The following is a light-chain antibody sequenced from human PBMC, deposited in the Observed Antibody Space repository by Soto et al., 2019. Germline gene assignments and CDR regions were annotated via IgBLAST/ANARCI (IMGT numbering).Light chain of an antibody. CDR2: GAS. Sequence: EIVMTQSPATLAVSPGETTRLSCRASQSINSDVAWYQQKPGQAPRLLIYGASTRATGIPARFSGSGSGTDFTLTISSLEPEDFAVYYCQQRSNWPPWTFGQGTKVDIK. V-gene: IGKV3-11*01. J-gene: IGKJ1*01. CDR1: QSINSD. CDR3: QQRSNWPPWT.